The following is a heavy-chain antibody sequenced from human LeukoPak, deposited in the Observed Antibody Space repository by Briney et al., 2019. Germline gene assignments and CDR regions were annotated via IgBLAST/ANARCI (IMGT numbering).Heavy chain of an antibody. CDR1: GFPFSTYS. D-gene: IGHD2-8*01. CDR3: ASGRTVYYYYMDV. CDR2: TSNTSGTI. J-gene: IGHJ6*03. Sequence: GGSLRLSCAASGFPFSTYSMNWVRLAPGKGLEWVSFTSNTSGTIYYADSVKGRFTISRDNAKNSLYLQMNSLRAEDTAVYYCASGRTVYYYYMDVWGKGTTVTVSS. V-gene: IGHV3-48*01.